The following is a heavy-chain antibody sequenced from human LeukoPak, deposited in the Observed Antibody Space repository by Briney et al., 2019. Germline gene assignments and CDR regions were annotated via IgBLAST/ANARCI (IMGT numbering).Heavy chain of an antibody. Sequence: GGVLSTCTAAAGFIISYDMKRGGRPPPQEGAGLGSRINGDGSNTTYADSVKGRFTISRDNAKNTLYLQMNSLRAEDTAVYHCARSKSWYSTDAFDIWGQGTMVTVSS. CDR2: INGDGSNT. V-gene: IGHV3-74*03. J-gene: IGHJ3*02. CDR3: ARSKSWYSTDAFDI. D-gene: IGHD2-15*01. CDR1: GFIISYDM.